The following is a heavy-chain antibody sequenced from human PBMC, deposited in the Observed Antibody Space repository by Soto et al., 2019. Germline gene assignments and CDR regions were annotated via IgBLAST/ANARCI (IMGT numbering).Heavy chain of an antibody. CDR3: ARDQLILPAHDFFYGSDV. CDR1: GFTFSMYS. Sequence: DVQLVESGGAVVQPGESLRLSCEVSGFTFSMYSMNWVRQAPGKGLEWVAKIPQEGGDGHYADSVKGRFTISRDNAKNSVFLQMNNLRAADTAVYYCARDQLILPAHDFFYGSDVWGQGATVTVS. J-gene: IGHJ6*02. D-gene: IGHD2-21*02. CDR2: IPQEGGDG. V-gene: IGHV3-7*03.